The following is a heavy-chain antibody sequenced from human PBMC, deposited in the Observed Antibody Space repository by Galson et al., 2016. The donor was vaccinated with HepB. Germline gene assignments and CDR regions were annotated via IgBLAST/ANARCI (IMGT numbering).Heavy chain of an antibody. Sequence: SLRLSCAASGFTFSNAWLHWVRQAPGKGLEWVGRIRSQTDGGTTDYAAPVKSRFTISRDDSKNTLYLQMNSLKTEDSAVYYCTKQAALDYWGQGTLVTVSS. CDR1: GFTFSNAW. CDR2: IRSQTDGGTT. J-gene: IGHJ4*02. D-gene: IGHD6-6*01. CDR3: TKQAALDY. V-gene: IGHV3-15*01.